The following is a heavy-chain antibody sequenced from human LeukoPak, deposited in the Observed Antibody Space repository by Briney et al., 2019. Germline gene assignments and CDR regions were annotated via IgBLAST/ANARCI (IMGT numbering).Heavy chain of an antibody. Sequence: GGSLTLSCTASGFTFCDYAMTWVRQAPGKGLEWVGFIASETYGGTAEYAASVKGRFIISRDDSKSIAYLQMNSLKTEDTAVYYCTRAQTPYYWGQGTLVTVSS. J-gene: IGHJ4*02. V-gene: IGHV3-49*04. CDR3: TRAQTPYY. CDR2: IASETYGGTA. CDR1: GFTFCDYA.